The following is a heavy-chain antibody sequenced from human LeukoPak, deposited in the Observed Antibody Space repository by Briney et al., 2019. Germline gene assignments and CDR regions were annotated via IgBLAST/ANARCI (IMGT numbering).Heavy chain of an antibody. CDR2: INTDGSTT. Sequence: PAGSLTLSCAVSGFTISSYRLNWVRQPPGKGLVWVSRINTDGSTTNYPDSVKGRFPISRATTDNTPYQQMNSLRAEDTAVYCCARGSPAAVWGQGALVTVSS. CDR3: ARGSPAAV. V-gene: IGHV3-74*01. CDR1: GFTISSYR. J-gene: IGHJ4*02. D-gene: IGHD6-25*01.